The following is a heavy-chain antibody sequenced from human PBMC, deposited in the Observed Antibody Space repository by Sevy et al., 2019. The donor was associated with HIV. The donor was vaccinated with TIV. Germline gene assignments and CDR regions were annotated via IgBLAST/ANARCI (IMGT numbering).Heavy chain of an antibody. V-gene: IGHV3-74*01. D-gene: IGHD3-10*01. Sequence: GGSLRLSCAASGFTSNNFWLHWVRQAPGKGLVWVSRINSDGESTGYADFVKGRFTISRDNAKNTAYLQMNSLRPDDTAIYYCARGTRGVVDSWGQGTLVTVSS. CDR3: ARGTRGVVDS. J-gene: IGHJ4*02. CDR2: INSDGEST. CDR1: GFTSNNFW.